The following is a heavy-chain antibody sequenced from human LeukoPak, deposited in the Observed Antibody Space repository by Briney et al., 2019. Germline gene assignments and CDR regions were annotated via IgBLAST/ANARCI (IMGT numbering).Heavy chain of an antibody. D-gene: IGHD1-7*01. Sequence: SETLSLTCTVSGGSISSYYWSWIRQPPGKGLEWIGYIYYTGSTNYNPSLKSRVTISVDTSKNQFSLKLRSVTAADTAMYYCARENYERTFFDYWGQGTLVTVSS. CDR2: IYYTGST. CDR3: ARENYERTFFDY. J-gene: IGHJ4*02. CDR1: GGSISSYY. V-gene: IGHV4-59*01.